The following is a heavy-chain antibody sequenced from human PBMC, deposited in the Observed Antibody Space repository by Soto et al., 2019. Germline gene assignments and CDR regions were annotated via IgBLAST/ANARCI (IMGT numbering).Heavy chain of an antibody. V-gene: IGHV3-9*01. CDR1: VFTFDDYA. Sequence: GGSLTLSCAASVFTFDDYAMHWVRQAPGKGLEWVSGISWNSGSMGYADSVKGRFTISRDNAKNSLYLQMNSLRAEDTALYYCAKDISAEAGSDAFDIWGQGTMVTVSS. D-gene: IGHD6-19*01. CDR2: ISWNSGSM. J-gene: IGHJ3*02. CDR3: AKDISAEAGSDAFDI.